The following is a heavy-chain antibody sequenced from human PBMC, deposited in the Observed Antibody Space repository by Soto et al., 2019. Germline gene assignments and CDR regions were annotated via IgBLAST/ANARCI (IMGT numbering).Heavy chain of an antibody. D-gene: IGHD5-12*01. J-gene: IGHJ6*02. CDR3: AMVDKCVTTPPQDV. V-gene: IGHV1-18*01. Sequence: QVQLVQSGDEVRKPGSSVKVSCKASGHIFVNYGIAWVRQAPGQGLEWMGWISPYSGNTHYASKVQGRLTMTTDTPTCPAYMDLGSLASGDPAVSYCAMVDKCVTTPPQDVWGQGTTVTVSS. CDR2: ISPYSGNT. CDR1: GHIFVNYG.